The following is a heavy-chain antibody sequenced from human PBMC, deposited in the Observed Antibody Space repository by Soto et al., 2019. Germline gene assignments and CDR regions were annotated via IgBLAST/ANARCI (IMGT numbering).Heavy chain of an antibody. J-gene: IGHJ3*02. CDR3: ARSVTTFAPKTPDAFDI. V-gene: IGHV3-21*01. CDR2: ISSSSSYI. Sequence: EVQLVESGGGLVKPGGSLRLSCAASGFTFSSYSMNWVRQAPGKGLEWVSAISSSSSYIYYADSVKGRFTISRDNAKNSLYLQMNSLRAEDTAVYYCARSVTTFAPKTPDAFDIWGQGTMVTVSS. CDR1: GFTFSSYS. D-gene: IGHD4-17*01.